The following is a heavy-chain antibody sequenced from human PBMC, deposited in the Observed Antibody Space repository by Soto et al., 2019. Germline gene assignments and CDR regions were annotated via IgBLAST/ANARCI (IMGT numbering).Heavy chain of an antibody. CDR1: GGSISSGGYS. Sequence: PSETLSLTCAVSGGSISSGGYSWSCIRQPPWKGLEWIGYIYHSGSTYYNPSLKSRVTISVYRSKNQFSLKLSSVTAADTAVYYCARDRGGYCSGGSCYVAIYGMDVWGQGTTVTVSS. J-gene: IGHJ6*02. CDR2: IYHSGST. CDR3: ARDRGGYCSGGSCYVAIYGMDV. D-gene: IGHD2-15*01. V-gene: IGHV4-30-2*01.